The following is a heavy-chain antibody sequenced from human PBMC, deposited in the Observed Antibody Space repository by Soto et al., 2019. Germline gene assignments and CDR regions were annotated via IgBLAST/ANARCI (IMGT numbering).Heavy chain of an antibody. CDR3: ARNGYKLLGY. CDR1: VGAFSGSY. V-gene: IGHV4-34*01. CDR2: INHSGST. Sequence: SEPLSLPCAVYVGAFSGSYWSWIRQPPGKGLEWIGEINHSGSTNYNPSLKSRVTISVDTSKNQFSLKLSSVTAADTAVYYCARNGYKLLGYWGQGTLVTVSS. J-gene: IGHJ4*02. D-gene: IGHD5-12*01.